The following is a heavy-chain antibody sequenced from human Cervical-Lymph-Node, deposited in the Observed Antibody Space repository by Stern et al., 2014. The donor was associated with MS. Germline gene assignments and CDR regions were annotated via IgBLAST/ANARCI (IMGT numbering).Heavy chain of an antibody. CDR2: IYHTGSV. V-gene: IGHV4-59*01. CDR3: AREGEYCSGSRCYPFLDY. Sequence: QLQLQESGPGLVKPSETLSLTCTVSGGSLRGYYWNLIRQAPGKGLEWLGFIYHTGSVNYNPSLSSRVAMSVDTSKNQFSLTVSSVTAADTAVYYCAREGEYCSGSRCYPFLDYWGQGTLVTVSS. J-gene: IGHJ4*02. CDR1: GGSLRGYY. D-gene: IGHD2-15*01.